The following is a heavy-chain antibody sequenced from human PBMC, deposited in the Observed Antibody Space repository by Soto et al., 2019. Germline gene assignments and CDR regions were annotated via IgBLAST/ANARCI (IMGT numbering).Heavy chain of an antibody. Sequence: QLQLQESGPGLVKPSEALSLTCTVSGVSISNSSYYCGWIRRPPGKGLEWIGIIYYSGITYYNPSLKSRVTISVDTTKNQFSLKLTSVTAADTAVYYCARHGSNWGQGTLVTVSS. CDR2: IYYSGIT. V-gene: IGHV4-39*01. J-gene: IGHJ4*02. CDR1: GVSISNSSYY. CDR3: ARHGSN.